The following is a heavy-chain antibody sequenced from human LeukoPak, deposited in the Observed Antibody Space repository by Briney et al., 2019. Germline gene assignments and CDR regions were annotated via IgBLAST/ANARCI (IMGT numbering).Heavy chain of an antibody. CDR2: IYPGDSDT. J-gene: IGHJ4*02. CDR3: ARLRPSGDSSGLDY. Sequence: GESLQISCQGSGYSFTSYWIGWVRPMPGKGREWMGIIYPGDSDTRYSPSFQGQVTISADKSISTAYLQWSSLKTSDTAMYYCARLRPSGDSSGLDYWGQGTLVTVSS. D-gene: IGHD3-22*01. V-gene: IGHV5-51*01. CDR1: GYSFTSYW.